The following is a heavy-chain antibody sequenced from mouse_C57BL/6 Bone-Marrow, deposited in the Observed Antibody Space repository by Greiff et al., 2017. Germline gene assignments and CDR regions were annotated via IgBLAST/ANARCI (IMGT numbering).Heavy chain of an antibody. V-gene: IGHV10-3*01. CDR3: VRGPGYAMDY. CDR2: IRSKSSNYAT. Sequence: EVQLVESGGGLVQPKGSLKLSCAASGFTFNNYAMHWVRQAPGKGLEWVARIRSKSSNYATYYADSVKDRFTISRDDSQSMLYLQMNILKSEDTAMYYCVRGPGYAMDYWGQGTSVTVAS. J-gene: IGHJ4*01. CDR1: GFTFNNYA.